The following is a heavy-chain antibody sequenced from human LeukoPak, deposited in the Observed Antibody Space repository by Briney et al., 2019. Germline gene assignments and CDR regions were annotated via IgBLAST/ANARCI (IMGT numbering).Heavy chain of an antibody. CDR2: IYYSGST. V-gene: IGHV4-59*08. CDR1: GFTFSSYA. Sequence: PGGSLRLSCAASGFTFSSYAMSWVRQAPGKGLEWVGYIYYSGSTSYNPSLRSRVTMSVDTSKNQFSLKLTSVTASDTAVYYCARGNPSSGDAFDIWGRGTMVTVSS. J-gene: IGHJ3*02. D-gene: IGHD6-19*01. CDR3: ARGNPSSGDAFDI.